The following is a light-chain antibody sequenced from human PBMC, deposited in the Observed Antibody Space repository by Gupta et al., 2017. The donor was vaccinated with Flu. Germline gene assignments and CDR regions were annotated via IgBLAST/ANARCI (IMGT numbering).Light chain of an antibody. V-gene: IGKV2-30*01. J-gene: IGKJ1*01. Sequence: DVMMTPSPPSLPASLRQPASTPCWSSRRLVYSDGNTYLHWFQQKPGQSPRLLIYRISYRDSGVPDRFSGSGSGTDFTLTISRVEAEDFGMYFCMQGANWPWAFGQGTKVEIK. CDR1: RRLVYSDGNTY. CDR3: MQGANWPWA. CDR2: RIS.